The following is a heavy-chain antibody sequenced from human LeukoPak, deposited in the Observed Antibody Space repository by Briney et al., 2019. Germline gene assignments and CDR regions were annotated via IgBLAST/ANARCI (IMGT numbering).Heavy chain of an antibody. Sequence: GGTLRLSCAASGFTFSSYDMSWVRQAPGKGLEWVSGISGSGSTTKYADSVKGRFTISRDNAKNSLYLQMNSLRAEDTAVYYCARALIEYYYDSSGFWAFDIWGQGTMVTVSS. CDR3: ARALIEYYYDSSGFWAFDI. CDR2: ISGSGSTT. CDR1: GFTFSSYD. J-gene: IGHJ3*02. D-gene: IGHD3-22*01. V-gene: IGHV3-23*01.